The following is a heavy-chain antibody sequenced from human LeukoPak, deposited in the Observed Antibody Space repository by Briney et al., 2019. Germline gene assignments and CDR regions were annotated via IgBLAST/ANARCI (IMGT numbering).Heavy chain of an antibody. Sequence: SETLSLTCTVSGYSISSGYYWGWIRQPPGKGLEWIGSIYHSGSTYYNPSLKSRVTISVDTSKNQFSLKLSSVTAADTAVYYCARVGNWNYNYFAYWGQGTLVTVSS. CDR1: GYSISSGYY. V-gene: IGHV4-38-2*02. J-gene: IGHJ4*02. CDR2: IYHSGST. D-gene: IGHD1-7*01. CDR3: ARVGNWNYNYFAY.